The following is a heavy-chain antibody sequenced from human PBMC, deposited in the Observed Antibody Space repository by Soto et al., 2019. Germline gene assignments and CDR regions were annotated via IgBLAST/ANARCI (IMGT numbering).Heavy chain of an antibody. CDR1: GYTFTRYD. D-gene: IGHD6-13*01. Sequence: EASVKVSCKASGYTFTRYDIHWVRQATGQGLEWMGWMNPSSGNTGYALEFRGRVTMTTDTSTSTAYMELRSLRSDDTAVYYCARDLTDSSSWYPSAPSVHFDYWGQGTLVTVSS. CDR2: MNPSSGNT. CDR3: ARDLTDSSSWYPSAPSVHFDY. V-gene: IGHV1-8*01. J-gene: IGHJ4*02.